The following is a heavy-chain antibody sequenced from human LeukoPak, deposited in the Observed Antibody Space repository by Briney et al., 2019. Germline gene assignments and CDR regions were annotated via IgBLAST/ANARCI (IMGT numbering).Heavy chain of an antibody. J-gene: IGHJ4*02. V-gene: IGHV4-59*08. CDR3: AKYSGSYSGFDY. Sequence: SETLSLTCTVSGGSISSYYWSWIRQPPAKGLEWIGYIYYSGSINYNPSLKSRVTISVNTSKNQFSLKLRSVTAADTAVYYCAKYSGSYSGFDYWGQGTLVTVSS. CDR2: IYYSGSI. CDR1: GGSISSYY. D-gene: IGHD1-26*01.